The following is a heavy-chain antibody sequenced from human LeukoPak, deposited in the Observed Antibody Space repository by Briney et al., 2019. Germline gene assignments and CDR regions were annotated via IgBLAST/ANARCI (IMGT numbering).Heavy chain of an antibody. V-gene: IGHV4-30-4*01. Sequence: KTSETLSLTCTVSGGSITSGDYYWSWIRQPPGKGLEWIGYVYYSGSTYYNPSLKSRVTISLDTSKNQFSLKLSSVTAADTAVYYCARDNRLGTNGKTFDYWGQGTLVTVSS. CDR2: VYYSGST. J-gene: IGHJ4*02. CDR3: ARDNRLGTNGKTFDY. D-gene: IGHD1-1*01. CDR1: GGSITSGDYY.